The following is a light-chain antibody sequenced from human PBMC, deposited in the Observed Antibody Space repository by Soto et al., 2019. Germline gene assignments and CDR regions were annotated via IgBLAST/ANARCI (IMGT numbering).Light chain of an antibody. CDR1: QSVGTF. CDR2: DAS. CDR3: QHRTNWPRT. V-gene: IGKV3-11*01. J-gene: IGKJ2*01. Sequence: EIVLTQSPATLSLSPGERATLSCRASQSVGTFLAWYQQKPGQAPRLLIYDASNRATGIPARFSGTGSGTDFALTSSSVEPEDFAVYYCQHRTNWPRTFGQGTKLDI.